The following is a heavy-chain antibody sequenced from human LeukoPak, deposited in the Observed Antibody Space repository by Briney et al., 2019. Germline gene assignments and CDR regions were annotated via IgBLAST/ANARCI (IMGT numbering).Heavy chain of an antibody. V-gene: IGHV4-61*02. D-gene: IGHD5-12*01. CDR1: GGSISSGSYF. CDR3: ARQDVDIDTTALYFEH. CDR2: IYTSGST. Sequence: SETLSLTCTVSGGSISSGSYFWSWIRQPAGKGLEWIGRIYTSGSTNYNPSLKSRVTISVDTSKNQFSLKLSSVTAADTAIYYCARQDVDIDTTALYFEHWGQGTLVSVSS. J-gene: IGHJ4*02.